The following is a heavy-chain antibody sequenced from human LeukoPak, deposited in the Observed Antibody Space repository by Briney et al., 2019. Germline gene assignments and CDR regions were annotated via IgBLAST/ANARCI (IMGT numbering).Heavy chain of an antibody. D-gene: IGHD3-10*01. CDR2: ISYDGTYK. CDR3: ARHLNTMVRGVIRWFDP. V-gene: IGHV3-30*03. Sequence: GGSLRLSCAASGFIISNYGMHWVRQAPGKGLEWVAVISYDGTYKYYADSVKGRFTISRDNSKNTLYLQMNSLRAEDTAVYYCARHLNTMVRGVIRWFDPWGQGTLVTVSS. CDR1: GFIISNYG. J-gene: IGHJ5*02.